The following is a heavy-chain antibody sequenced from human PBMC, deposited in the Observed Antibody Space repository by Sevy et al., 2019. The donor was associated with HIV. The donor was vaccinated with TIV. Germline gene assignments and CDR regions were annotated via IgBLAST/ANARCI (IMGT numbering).Heavy chain of an antibody. V-gene: IGHV3-15*01. CDR3: NTDPIIVLLVTNGMDV. CDR1: GFTFSYAW. J-gene: IGHJ6*02. D-gene: IGHD2-8*02. CDR2: IKAKADGGTT. Sequence: GGSLRLSCAASGFTFSYAWMSWVRQAPGKGLEWIGRIKAKADGGTTEYAEPVKGRFTISRDDSKNTLYLQMNGLKTEDTAVYYCNTDPIIVLLVTNGMDVWGQGTTVTVSS.